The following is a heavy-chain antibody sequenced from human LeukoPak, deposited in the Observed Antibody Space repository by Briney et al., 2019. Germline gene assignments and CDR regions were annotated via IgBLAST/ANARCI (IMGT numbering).Heavy chain of an antibody. CDR1: GYTFIGYY. V-gene: IGHV1-2*02. D-gene: IGHD2-2*01. CDR3: ARVCSSTSCSFDS. J-gene: IGHJ4*02. CDR2: INPNNGGT. Sequence: ASVKVSCKASGYTFIGYYIHWVRQAPGQGLEWMGWINPNNGGTKFAQKFQGRVTLSRDTSISTAYMELSRLKSDDTAVYFCARVCSSTSCSFDSWGQGTLVTVST.